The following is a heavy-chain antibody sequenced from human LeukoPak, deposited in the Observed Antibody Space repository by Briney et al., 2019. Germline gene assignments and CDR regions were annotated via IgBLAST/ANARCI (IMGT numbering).Heavy chain of an antibody. CDR2: INHSGST. V-gene: IGHV4-34*01. Sequence: SETLSLTCAVYGGSFSGYYWSWIRQPPGKGLEWIGEINHSGSTNYNPSLKSRVTISVDTSKNQFSLKLSSVTSADTAVYYCARVTGSGSYKYYYYYYYMDVWGKGTTVTISS. CDR3: ARVTGSGSYKYYYYYYYMDV. CDR1: GGSFSGYY. D-gene: IGHD3-10*01. J-gene: IGHJ6*03.